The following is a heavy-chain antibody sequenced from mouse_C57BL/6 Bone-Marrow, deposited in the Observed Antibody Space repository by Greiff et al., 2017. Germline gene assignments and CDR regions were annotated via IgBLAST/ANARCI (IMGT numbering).Heavy chain of an antibody. V-gene: IGHV14-2*01. CDR1: GFNIKDYY. CDR3: ARVLLRAMDN. J-gene: IGHJ4*01. D-gene: IGHD1-1*01. CDR2: INPENGGT. Sequence: EVQLQESGAELVKPGASVKLSCTASGFNIKDYYMHWVKQRTEQGLEWIGRINPENGGTKYTPKFQGKATITADTSSNTAYLQLSSLTSEDTAVYYCARVLLRAMDNWGQGTSVTVSA.